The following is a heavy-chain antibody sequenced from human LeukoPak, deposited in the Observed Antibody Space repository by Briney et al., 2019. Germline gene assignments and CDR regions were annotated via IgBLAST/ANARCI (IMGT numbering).Heavy chain of an antibody. V-gene: IGHV3-33*01. J-gene: IGHJ4*02. CDR3: ARDLVGDHVEMATITPPGL. Sequence: GGSLRLSCAASGFTLSSYGMHWVRQAPGKGLEWVAVIWYDGSNKYYADSVKGRFTISRDNSKNTLYLQINSLRAEDTAVYYCARDLVGDHVEMATITPPGLWGQGTLVTVSS. CDR1: GFTLSSYG. CDR2: IWYDGSNK. D-gene: IGHD5-24*01.